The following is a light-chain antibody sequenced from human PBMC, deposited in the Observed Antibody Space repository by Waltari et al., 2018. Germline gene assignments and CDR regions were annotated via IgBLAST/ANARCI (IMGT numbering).Light chain of an antibody. CDR3: HQYGASPRT. V-gene: IGKV3-20*01. J-gene: IGKJ1*01. Sequence: DNVLTQSPATLSLSPGARATLSCRASQTVNNNYLAWYQQKPGQAPRLLIYIASSRAAGIPDRFTGSGSGTDLTLTISRLEPEDFAVYYCHQYGASPRTFGRGTKVEIK. CDR2: IAS. CDR1: QTVNNNY.